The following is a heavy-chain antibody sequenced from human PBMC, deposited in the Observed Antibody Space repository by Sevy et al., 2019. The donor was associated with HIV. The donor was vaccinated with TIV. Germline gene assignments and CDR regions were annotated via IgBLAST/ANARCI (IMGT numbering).Heavy chain of an antibody. J-gene: IGHJ3*02. CDR2: INPNSGGT. D-gene: IGHD2-15*01. CDR1: GYTFTGYY. CDR3: ASLSAVGGYCSGGSCYSEVDI. Sequence: ASVKVSCKASGYTFTGYYMHWVRQAPGQGLEWMGWINPNSGGTNYAQKFQGRVTMTRDTSISTAYMERGRLRSDDTAVYYCASLSAVGGYCSGGSCYSEVDIWGQGTMVTVSS. V-gene: IGHV1-2*02.